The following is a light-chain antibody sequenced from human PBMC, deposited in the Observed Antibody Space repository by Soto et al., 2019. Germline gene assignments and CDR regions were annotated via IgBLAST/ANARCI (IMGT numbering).Light chain of an antibody. CDR2: RTS. CDR1: QNISNY. J-gene: IGKJ4*01. V-gene: IGKV3-15*01. CDR3: QQYNNWPRAT. Sequence: IVLTQSPATLSLSPGKRATLSCRASQNISNYLIWYQQKPGQAPRLLMFRTSSRATGFPARFSGSGSGTEFNLTISSLQSEDFGVYYCQQYNNWPRATFGGGTKVDIK.